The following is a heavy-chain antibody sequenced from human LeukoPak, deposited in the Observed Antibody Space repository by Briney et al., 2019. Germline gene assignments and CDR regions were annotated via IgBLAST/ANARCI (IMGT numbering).Heavy chain of an antibody. CDR2: INYSGST. CDR1: GGSISSSNYY. Sequence: PSETLSLTCTVSGGSISSSNYYWGWIRQSPGKGLVYVGSINYSGSTYYNPSLKSRVTISVDTSENQFSLKLNSVTAADTAVYYCARQGPNSSGWNYYFDYWGQGTLVTVSS. J-gene: IGHJ4*02. D-gene: IGHD6-19*01. V-gene: IGHV4-39*01. CDR3: ARQGPNSSGWNYYFDY.